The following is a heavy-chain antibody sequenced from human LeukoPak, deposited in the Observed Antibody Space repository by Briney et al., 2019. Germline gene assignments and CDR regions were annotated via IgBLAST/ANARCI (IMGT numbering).Heavy chain of an antibody. J-gene: IGHJ4*02. CDR2: ISYDGSNK. Sequence: GGSLRLSCAASGFTFSSYGMHWVRQAPGKGLEWVAVISYDGSNKYYADSVKGRFTISRDNSKNTLYLQMNSLRAEDTAVYYCAKIESGTTGTTSDYWGQGTLVTVSS. CDR1: GFTFSSYG. D-gene: IGHD1-1*01. V-gene: IGHV3-30*18. CDR3: AKIESGTTGTTSDY.